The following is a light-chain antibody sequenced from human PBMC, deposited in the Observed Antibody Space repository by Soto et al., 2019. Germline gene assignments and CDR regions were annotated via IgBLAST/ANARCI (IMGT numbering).Light chain of an antibody. J-gene: IGKJ2*01. CDR1: QSVSSD. CDR2: GAS. CDR3: LQYNDWPPKQYT. Sequence: EIVMTQSPATLSVSPGERVTLSCRARQSVSSDLAWYQYKPGQAPRLLIYGASTRATGTPARFSGSGSGTDFSLSISSLQSEDFAVYYCLQYNDWPPKQYTFGQGTKLEIK. V-gene: IGKV3-15*01.